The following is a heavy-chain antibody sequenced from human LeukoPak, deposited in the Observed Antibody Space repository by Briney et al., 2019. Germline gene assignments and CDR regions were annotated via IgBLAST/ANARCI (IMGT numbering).Heavy chain of an antibody. J-gene: IGHJ4*02. CDR3: ARAKDGEELDY. Sequence: GGSLRLSCAASGFTFSSYWMHWVRQAPGKGLVWVSRINSDGSSTSYADSVKGRFTISRDNAKNTLYLQMNSLRAEDTAVYYCARAKDGEELDYWGQGILVTVSS. V-gene: IGHV3-74*01. D-gene: IGHD3-10*01. CDR2: INSDGSST. CDR1: GFTFSSYW.